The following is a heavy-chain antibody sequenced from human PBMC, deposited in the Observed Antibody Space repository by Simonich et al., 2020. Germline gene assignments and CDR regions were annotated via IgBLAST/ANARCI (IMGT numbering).Heavy chain of an antibody. V-gene: IGHV4-34*01. J-gene: IGHJ3*02. Sequence: QVQLQQWGAGLLKPSETLSLTCAVYGGSFSCYYWSWIRQPPGKGLEWIWEINPSGSPNYNPSLKSRVTISVDTSKNQFSLKLSSVTAADTAVYYCARGKGWKNAFDIWGQGTMVTVSS. D-gene: IGHD1-1*01. CDR3: ARGKGWKNAFDI. CDR2: INPSGSP. CDR1: GGSFSCYY.